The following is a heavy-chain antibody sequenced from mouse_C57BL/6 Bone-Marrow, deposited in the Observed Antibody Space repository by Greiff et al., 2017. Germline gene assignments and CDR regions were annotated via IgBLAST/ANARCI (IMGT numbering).Heavy chain of an antibody. J-gene: IGHJ4*01. V-gene: IGHV1-63*01. CDR2: IYPGGGYT. CDR1: GYTFTNYW. Sequence: QVQLKQSGAELVRPGTSVKMSCKASGYTFTNYWIGWAKQRPGHGLEWIGDIYPGGGYTNYNEKFKGKATLTADKSSSTDYMQFSSLTSEDSAIYYCARSGYSKRAMDYWGQGTSVTVSS. CDR3: ARSGYSKRAMDY. D-gene: IGHD2-5*01.